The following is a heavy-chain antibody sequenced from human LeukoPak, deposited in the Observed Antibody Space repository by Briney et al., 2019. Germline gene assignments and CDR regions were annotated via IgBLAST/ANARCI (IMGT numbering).Heavy chain of an antibody. D-gene: IGHD6-19*01. J-gene: IGHJ4*02. CDR3: AKDGDSSGWYEDFDY. CDR1: GFTFGDDG. CDR2: ISGSGGST. V-gene: IGHV3-23*01. Sequence: GGSLRLSCIASGFTFGDDGMSWVRQAPGKGLEWVSAISGSGGSTYYADSVKGRFTISRDNSKNTLYLQMDSLRAEDTAVYYCAKDGDSSGWYEDFDYWGQGTLVTVSS.